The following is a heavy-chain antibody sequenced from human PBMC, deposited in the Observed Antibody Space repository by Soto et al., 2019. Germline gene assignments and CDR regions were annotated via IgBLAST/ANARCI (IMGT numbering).Heavy chain of an antibody. V-gene: IGHV4-59*08. CDR2: IYYSGST. J-gene: IGHJ4*02. Sequence: QVQLQESGPGLVKPSETLSLTCTVSGGSISSYYWSWIRQPPGKGLEWIGDIYYSGSTNYNPSLKSRVTISVDTSKNQFSLKLSSVTAADTALYYCARRYGYSFDYWGQGTLVTVSS. CDR3: ARRYGYSFDY. CDR1: GGSISSYY. D-gene: IGHD1-1*01.